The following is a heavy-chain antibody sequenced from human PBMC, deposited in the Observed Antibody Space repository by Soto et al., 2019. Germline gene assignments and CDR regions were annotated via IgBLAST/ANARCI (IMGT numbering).Heavy chain of an antibody. J-gene: IGHJ4*02. CDR3: XXXXXXXXXXDY. CDR1: GFTLSTYW. V-gene: IGHV3-74*01. Sequence: EVQLVESGGGLVQPGGSLRLSCAASGFTLSTYWMHWARQVPGKGLVWVSRISTDGSVIHYADSVKGRFTISRDNAKXXXXXXXXXXXXXXXXXXXXXXXXXXXXXXDYWGQGTLVTVSS. CDR2: ISTDGSVI.